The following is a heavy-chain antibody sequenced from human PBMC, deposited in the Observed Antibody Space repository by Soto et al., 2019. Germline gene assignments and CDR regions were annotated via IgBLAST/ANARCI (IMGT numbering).Heavy chain of an antibody. CDR1: GFTFSSYS. CDR2: ISSSSSYI. CDR3: ARDLPSGYDSPDYYYYGMDV. D-gene: IGHD5-12*01. Sequence: PGGSLRLSCAASGFTFSSYSMNWVRQAPGKGLEWVSSISSSSSYIYYADSVKGRFTIPRDNAKNSLYLQMNSLRAEDTAVYYCARDLPSGYDSPDYYYYGMDVWGQGTTVTVSS. V-gene: IGHV3-21*01. J-gene: IGHJ6*02.